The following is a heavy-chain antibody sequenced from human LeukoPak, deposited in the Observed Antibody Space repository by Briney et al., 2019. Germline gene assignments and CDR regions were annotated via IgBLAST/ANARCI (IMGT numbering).Heavy chain of an antibody. CDR1: GFTFSSSA. D-gene: IGHD2-15*01. CDR2: ISNNGGYT. CDR3: AKQLGYCSDGSCYFPY. Sequence: PGGSLRLSCAASGFTFSSSAMSWVRQAPGKGLEWVSAISNNGGYTYYADSVQGRFTISRDNSKNTLFLQMNSLIAEDTAVYYCAKQLGYCSDGSCYFPYWGQGTLVTVSS. V-gene: IGHV3-23*01. J-gene: IGHJ4*02.